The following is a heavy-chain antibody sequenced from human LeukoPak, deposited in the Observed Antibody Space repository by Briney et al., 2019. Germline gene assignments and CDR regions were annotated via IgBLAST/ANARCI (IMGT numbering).Heavy chain of an antibody. V-gene: IGHV1-3*01. Sequence: GASVKVSCKASGYTFTSYAMHWVRQAPGQRLEWMGWINAGNGNTKYSQKFQGRVTITRDTSASTAYMELSSLRSEDTAVYYCARRGVGATAMYYYYMDVWGKGTTVTVSS. CDR1: GYTFTSYA. J-gene: IGHJ6*03. CDR2: INAGNGNT. CDR3: ARRGVGATAMYYYYMDV. D-gene: IGHD1-26*01.